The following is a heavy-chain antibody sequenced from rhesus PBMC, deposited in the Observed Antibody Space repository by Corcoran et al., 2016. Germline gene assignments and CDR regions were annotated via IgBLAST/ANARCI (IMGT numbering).Heavy chain of an antibody. CDR3: ARLGTHRFDV. D-gene: IGHD5-24*01. J-gene: IGHJ5-1*01. CDR2: IYINSEIT. V-gene: IGHV4S12*01. Sequence: QVQLQESGPGIMKPSETLSLTCAVVGGTISSGYYYWSWIRQPPVKGLEWIGGIYINSEITNSTPSLNSRVTISKDTPKNQFSLKLSSVTATDTAVYYCARLGTHRFDVWGPGVLVSVSS. CDR1: GGTISSGYYY.